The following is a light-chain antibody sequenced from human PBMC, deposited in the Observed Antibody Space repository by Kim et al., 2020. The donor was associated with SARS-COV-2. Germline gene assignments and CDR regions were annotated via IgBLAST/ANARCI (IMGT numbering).Light chain of an antibody. CDR3: NSRDSSGNHYV. CDR2: GKN. V-gene: IGLV3-19*01. Sequence: SSELTQDPAVSVALGQTVRITCQGDSLRRYYASWYQQKPGQAPVLVICGKNNRPSGIPDRFSGSSSGNTASLTITGAQVDDEADYYCNSRDSSGNHYVFG. CDR1: SLRRYY. J-gene: IGLJ1*01.